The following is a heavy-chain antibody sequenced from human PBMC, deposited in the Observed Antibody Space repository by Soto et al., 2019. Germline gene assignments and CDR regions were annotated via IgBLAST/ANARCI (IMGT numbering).Heavy chain of an antibody. CDR2: ISYDGSNE. CDR1: GFTFSSYA. V-gene: IGHV3-30-3*01. J-gene: IGHJ4*02. Sequence: PGGSLRLSCAASGFTFSSYAMHWVRQAPGKGLEWVAVISYDGSNEYYADSVKGRFTISRDNSKNTLYLQMNSLRAEDTAVYYCARGRSFIDSFDYWGQGTLVTVSS. CDR3: ARGRSFIDSFDY. D-gene: IGHD3-16*02.